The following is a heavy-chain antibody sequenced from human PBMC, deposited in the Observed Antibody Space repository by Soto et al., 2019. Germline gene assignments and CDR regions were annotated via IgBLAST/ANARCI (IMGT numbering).Heavy chain of an antibody. V-gene: IGHV3-74*01. D-gene: IGHD2-21*02. J-gene: IGHJ4*02. CDR2: IKNDGSGT. CDR3: ARGGDPDY. CDR1: GFTFSSYW. Sequence: PGGSLRLSCAASGFTFSSYWMHWVRQAPGKGLVWVSRIKNDGSGTYYAGSVEGRFTISRDNSKSTLYLQMNNLRAEDTAVYYCARGGDPDYWGQGTLVTVSS.